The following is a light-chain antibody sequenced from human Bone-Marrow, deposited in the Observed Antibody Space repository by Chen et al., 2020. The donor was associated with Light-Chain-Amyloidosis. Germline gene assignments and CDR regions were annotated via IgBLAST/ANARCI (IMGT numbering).Light chain of an antibody. Sequence: DIVMTQSPLSLPVTLGQPASISCRSPRSLMGSDGNALLSWFQQRPGQSPRRIIDKVSNRDSGVPDRVSGSGSGTDFTLRISRVEAEDVGVYYCMQYTHWPHTFGQGTKLEIK. J-gene: IGKJ2*01. CDR3: MQYTHWPHT. CDR2: KVS. CDR1: RSLMGSDGNAL. V-gene: IGKV2-30*01.